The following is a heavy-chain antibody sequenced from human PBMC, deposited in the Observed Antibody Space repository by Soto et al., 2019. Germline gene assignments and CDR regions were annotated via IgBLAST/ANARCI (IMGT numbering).Heavy chain of an antibody. CDR2: IYDTGISGYTPST. J-gene: IGHJ6*02. V-gene: IGHV4-4*08. Sequence: PSETLSLTCTVSGGSITSSYWSWIRRPPGKGLEWIAYIYDTGISGYTPSTSYNPSLKSRVTMSVDTSKSQFSLKLTSVTAADTAVYYCARDNILGILYGGMDVWGQGTTVTVSS. CDR1: GGSITSSY. D-gene: IGHD3-3*01. CDR3: ARDNILGILYGGMDV.